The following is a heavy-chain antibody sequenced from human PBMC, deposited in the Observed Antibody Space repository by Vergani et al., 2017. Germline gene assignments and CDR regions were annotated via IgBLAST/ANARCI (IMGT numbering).Heavy chain of an antibody. CDR1: GFTFSNAW. CDR2: IKSKTDGGTT. J-gene: IGHJ3*02. Sequence: EVQLVESGGGLVKPGGSLRLSCAASGFTFSNAWMSWVRQAPGKGLEWVGRIKSKTDGGTTDYAAPVKGRFTISADKSISTAYLQWSSLKASDTAMYYCARRNDGRGYSSSRVAFDIWGQGTMVTVSS. CDR3: ARRNDGRGYSSSRVAFDI. D-gene: IGHD6-13*01. V-gene: IGHV3-15*01.